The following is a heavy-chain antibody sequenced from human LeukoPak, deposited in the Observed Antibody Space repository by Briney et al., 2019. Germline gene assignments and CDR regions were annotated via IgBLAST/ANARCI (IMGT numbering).Heavy chain of an antibody. J-gene: IGHJ4*02. D-gene: IGHD2-15*01. CDR1: GFTFSSYS. CDR3: ARESPVGAAHFDY. Sequence: GGSLRLSCAASGFTFSSYSMNWVRQAPGKGLEWVSYISSSSSTMYYADSVKGRFTISRDNAKNSLYLQVNSLRAEDTAVYYCARESPVGAAHFDYWGQGTLVTVSS. CDR2: ISSSSSTM. V-gene: IGHV3-48*04.